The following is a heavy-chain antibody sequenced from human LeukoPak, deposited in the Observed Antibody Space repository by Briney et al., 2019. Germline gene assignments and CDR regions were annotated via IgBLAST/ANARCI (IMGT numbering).Heavy chain of an antibody. CDR3: ARGAKRGSYVDY. V-gene: IGHV3-33*01. CDR1: RFTFSSYG. J-gene: IGHJ4*02. Sequence: GGSLRLSCAASRFTFSSYGMHWVRQAPGKGLEWVAVIWYDGSNKYYADSVKGRFTISRDNSKNTLYLQMNSPRAEDTAVYYCARGAKRGSYVDYWGQGTLVTVSS. CDR2: IWYDGSNK. D-gene: IGHD3-16*01.